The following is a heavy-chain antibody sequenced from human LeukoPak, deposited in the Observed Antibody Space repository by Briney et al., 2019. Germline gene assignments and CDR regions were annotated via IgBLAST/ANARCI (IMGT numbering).Heavy chain of an antibody. CDR2: TSYDGRDK. V-gene: IGHV3-30*18. CDR3: AKGGGYTYGIAFCDI. Sequence: GRSLRLSCAASGFTFSSYAMTWVRQAPGKGLEWVAVTSYDGRDKYYADSVKGRFTISRDNSNNALSLLMNSLRAEDTAVYYCAKGGGYTYGIAFCDIWGRGTMVTVSS. D-gene: IGHD5-18*01. J-gene: IGHJ3*02. CDR1: GFTFSSYA.